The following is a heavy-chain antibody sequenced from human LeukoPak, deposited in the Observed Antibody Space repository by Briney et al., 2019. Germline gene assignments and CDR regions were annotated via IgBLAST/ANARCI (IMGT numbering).Heavy chain of an antibody. CDR2: ISAYSVNT. CDR1: GYTFSSDV. J-gene: IGHJ4*02. D-gene: IGHD2-15*01. CDR3: ARVPTQEKGYCSAGSCYRGFDY. V-gene: IGHV1-18*01. Sequence: ASVNVSCKASGYTFSSDVISWVRQAPGQGLEWMGWISAYSVNTNYAQKLQGRVTMTTDTSTSTAYMELRSLRSDDTAVYYCARVPTQEKGYCSAGSCYRGFDYWGQGTLVTVSS.